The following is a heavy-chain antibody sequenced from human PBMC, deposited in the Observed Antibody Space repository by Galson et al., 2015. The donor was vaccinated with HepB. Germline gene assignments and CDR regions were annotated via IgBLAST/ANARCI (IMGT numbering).Heavy chain of an antibody. J-gene: IGHJ4*02. D-gene: IGHD3-22*01. CDR2: ISSDGKND. CDR3: ARADYYDSRGIDY. Sequence: SLRLSCAASGFTFSGYTMHWVRQAPGKGLEWVAVISSDGKNDHYTNSVRGRFTISRDISKNTLFLQMNSLRTEDTAVYYCARADYYDSRGIDYWGQGTLVTVSS. CDR1: GFTFSGYT. V-gene: IGHV3-30*04.